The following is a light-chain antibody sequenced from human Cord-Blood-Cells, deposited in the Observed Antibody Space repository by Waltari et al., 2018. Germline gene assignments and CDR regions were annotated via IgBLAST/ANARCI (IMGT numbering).Light chain of an antibody. CDR1: QGISSY. CDR2: AAS. Sequence: AIRMTQSPSSLSASTGDRVTITCRASQGISSYLAWYQQKPGKAPKLLIYAASTLQSGVPSRFSGSGSETDFTLTISCLQSEDFATYYCQQYYSYPLTFGGGTKVEIK. V-gene: IGKV1-8*01. CDR3: QQYYSYPLT. J-gene: IGKJ4*01.